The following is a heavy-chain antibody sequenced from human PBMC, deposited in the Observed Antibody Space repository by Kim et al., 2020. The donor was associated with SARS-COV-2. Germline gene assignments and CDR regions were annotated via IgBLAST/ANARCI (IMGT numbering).Heavy chain of an antibody. D-gene: IGHD6-19*01. Sequence: SETLSLTCAVYGGSFSGYYWSWIRQPPGKGLEWIGEINHSGSTNYNPSLKSRVTISVDTSKNQFSLKVSSVTAAATAVFYCARGGGIGIAVASNDFDYWG. CDR1: GGSFSGYY. CDR2: INHSGST. V-gene: IGHV4-34*01. J-gene: IGHJ4*01. CDR3: ARGGGIGIAVASNDFDY.